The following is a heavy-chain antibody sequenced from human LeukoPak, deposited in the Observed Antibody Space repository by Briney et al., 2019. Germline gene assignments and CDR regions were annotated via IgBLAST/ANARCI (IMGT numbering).Heavy chain of an antibody. CDR2: IYSDNT. Sequence: GGSLRLSCAASGFTFSSYGMSWVRQAPGKGLEWVPFIYSDNTHYSDSVKGRFTISRDNSKNTLYLQMNSLRAEDTAVYYCANGAFIAAAGISYWGQGTLDTVSS. V-gene: IGHV3-66*02. CDR1: GFTFSSYG. J-gene: IGHJ4*02. D-gene: IGHD6-13*01. CDR3: ANGAFIAAAGISY.